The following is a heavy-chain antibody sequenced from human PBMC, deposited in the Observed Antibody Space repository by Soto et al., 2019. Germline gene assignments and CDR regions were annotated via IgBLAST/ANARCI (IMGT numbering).Heavy chain of an antibody. CDR3: ARGVKGSNVDIVATIPADYYDSSGYGYYFDY. V-gene: IGHV4-34*01. D-gene: IGHD3-22*01. Sequence: SETLSLTCAFYCGSFSGYYWSWIRQPPGKGLEWIGEINHSGSTNYNPSLKSRVTISVDTSKNQFSLKLSSVTAADTAVYYCARGVKGSNVDIVATIPADYYDSSGYGYYFDYWGQGTLVTVSS. CDR1: CGSFSGYY. J-gene: IGHJ4*02. CDR2: INHSGST.